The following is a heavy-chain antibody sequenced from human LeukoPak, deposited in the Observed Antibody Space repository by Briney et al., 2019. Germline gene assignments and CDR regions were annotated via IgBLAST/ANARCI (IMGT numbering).Heavy chain of an antibody. CDR2: FYYSGST. CDR1: GGSISSSSYY. V-gene: IGHV4-39*01. CDR3: ANHYCSGGSCYFDY. D-gene: IGHD2-15*01. J-gene: IGHJ4*02. Sequence: SETLSLTCTVSGGSISSSSYYWGWIRQPPGKGLEWIGSFYYSGSTYYNPSLKSRVTISVDTPKNQFSLKLSSVTAADTAVYYCANHYCSGGSCYFDYWGQGTLVTVSS.